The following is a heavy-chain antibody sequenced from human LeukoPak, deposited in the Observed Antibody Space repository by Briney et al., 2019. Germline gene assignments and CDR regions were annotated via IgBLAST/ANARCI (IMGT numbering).Heavy chain of an antibody. J-gene: IGHJ4*02. CDR2: ISSSGTAI. CDR3: AKDKDPWKSTSISDFDY. V-gene: IGHV3-11*04. D-gene: IGHD1-1*01. Sequence: PGGSLRLSCAASAFTFTDYYMSWIRQAPGKGLEWISYISSSGTAISYPESVRGRFTISRDNSKNTLYLQMNSLRAEDTAMYFCAKDKDPWKSTSISDFDYWGQGTLVTVSS. CDR1: AFTFTDYY.